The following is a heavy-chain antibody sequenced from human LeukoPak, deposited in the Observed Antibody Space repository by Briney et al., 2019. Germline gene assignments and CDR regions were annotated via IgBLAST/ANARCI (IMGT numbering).Heavy chain of an antibody. D-gene: IGHD5/OR15-5a*01. CDR1: GGSMNNYY. CDR3: ARVRGIYVPDY. CDR2: IFYIGST. V-gene: IGHV4-59*01. J-gene: IGHJ4*01. Sequence: SETLSLTCTVSGGSMNNYYWTWIRQPPGKGLEWIAYIFYIGSTNYNPSLKSRVTISVDTSKNQFSLKLNSVTAADTAVYYSARVRGIYVPDYWGHGTLVTVSS.